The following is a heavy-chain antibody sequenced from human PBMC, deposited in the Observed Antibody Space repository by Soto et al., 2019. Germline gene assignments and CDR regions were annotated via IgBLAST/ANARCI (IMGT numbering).Heavy chain of an antibody. J-gene: IGHJ3*02. CDR1: GYSFIYYW. CDR2: FYPGDSTS. CDR3: ARIIGYCRNNDCSWTFDI. V-gene: IGHV5-51*01. Sequence: PGESLKISCXTSGYSFIYYWVAWVRQKPGKGLEWMGTFYPGDSTSTYSPSFQGQVTISVDKSISTAYLHLSSLKASDTAMYYCARIIGYCRNNDCSWTFDIWGQGTTVTVSS. D-gene: IGHD2-2*03.